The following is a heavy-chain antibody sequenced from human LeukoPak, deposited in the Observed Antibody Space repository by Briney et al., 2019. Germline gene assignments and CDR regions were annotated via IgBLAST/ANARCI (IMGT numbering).Heavy chain of an antibody. J-gene: IGHJ3*02. D-gene: IGHD3-22*01. Sequence: PGGSLRLSCAASGFTFSSYAMHWVRQAPGMGLEWVAVISYDGSNKYYADSVKGRFTISRDNSKNTLYLQMNSLRAEDTAVYYCSLYYYDSSHPAAFDIWGQGTMVTVSS. CDR1: GFTFSSYA. CDR2: ISYDGSNK. CDR3: SLYYYDSSHPAAFDI. V-gene: IGHV3-30-3*01.